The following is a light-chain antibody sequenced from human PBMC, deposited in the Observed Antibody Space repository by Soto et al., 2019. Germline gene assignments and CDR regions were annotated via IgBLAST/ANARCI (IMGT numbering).Light chain of an antibody. V-gene: IGLV2-11*01. Sequence: QSVLTQPRSVSGSPGQSVRVSWTGGSGDIGNYNYVSWYQQYPGKAPKLIIYDVSKRPSGIPDRFFGSKFGNTASLTISGLQAEDEADYYCCSYAGSFIFVFGTGTKVTVL. J-gene: IGLJ1*01. CDR2: DVS. CDR3: CSYAGSFIFV. CDR1: SGDIGNYNY.